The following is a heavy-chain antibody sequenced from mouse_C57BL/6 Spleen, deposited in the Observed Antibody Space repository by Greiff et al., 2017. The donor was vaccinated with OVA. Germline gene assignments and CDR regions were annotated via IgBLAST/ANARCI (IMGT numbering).Heavy chain of an antibody. J-gene: IGHJ2*01. CDR1: GYAFTNYL. CDR2: INPGSGGT. CDR3: ARWINGYFDY. V-gene: IGHV1-54*01. Sequence: VQLQQSGAELVRPGTSVKVSCKASGYAFTNYLIEWVKQRPGQGLEWIGVINPGSGGTNYNEKFKGKATLTADKSSSTAYMQLSSLTSEDSAVYFCARWINGYFDYWGQGTTLTVSS.